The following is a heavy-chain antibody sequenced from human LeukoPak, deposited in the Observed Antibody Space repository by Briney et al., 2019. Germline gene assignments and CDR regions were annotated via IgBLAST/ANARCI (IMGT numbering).Heavy chain of an antibody. V-gene: IGHV3-7*03. Sequence: GGSLRLSCAASGFTFSSYWMSWVRQAPGKGLEWVAIIKQDGSEKYYVDSVKGRFTISRDNAKNSLYLQMNSLRAEDTAVYYCARDLVPQNYYDSSGFLYWGQGTLVTVSS. J-gene: IGHJ4*02. CDR3: ARDLVPQNYYDSSGFLY. D-gene: IGHD3-22*01. CDR2: IKQDGSEK. CDR1: GFTFSSYW.